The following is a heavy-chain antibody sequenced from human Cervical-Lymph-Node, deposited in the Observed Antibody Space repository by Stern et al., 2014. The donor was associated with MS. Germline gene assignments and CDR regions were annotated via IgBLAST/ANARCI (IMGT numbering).Heavy chain of an antibody. Sequence: DQLVQSGGGLVQPGGSLRLSCAASGFTLSSYSMNWVRQAPGKGLEWVSYISSSSSTIYNADSVKGRFTISRDNAKTSLYLQMNSLRAEDTAVYYCARADYSNSLSDYYYGMDVWGQGTTVTVSS. CDR3: ARADYSNSLSDYYYGMDV. CDR2: ISSSSSTI. J-gene: IGHJ6*02. D-gene: IGHD4-11*01. V-gene: IGHV3-48*01. CDR1: GFTLSSYS.